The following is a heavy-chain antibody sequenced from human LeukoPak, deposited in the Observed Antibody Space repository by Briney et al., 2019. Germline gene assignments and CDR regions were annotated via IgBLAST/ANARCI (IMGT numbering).Heavy chain of an antibody. D-gene: IGHD3-22*01. CDR2: IYHSGST. J-gene: IGHJ4*02. V-gene: IGHV4-4*02. CDR3: ARAGYDSSGYSTYYFDY. Sequence: SETLSLTCAVSGGSISSSNWWSWVRQPPGKGLEWIGEIYHSGSTNYNPSLKSRVTISVDKSKNQFSLKLSSVTAADTAVYYCARAGYDSSGYSTYYFDYWGQGTLVTVSS. CDR1: GGSISSSNW.